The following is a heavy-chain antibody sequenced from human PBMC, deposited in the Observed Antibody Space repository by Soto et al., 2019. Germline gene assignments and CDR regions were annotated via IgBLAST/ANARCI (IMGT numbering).Heavy chain of an antibody. J-gene: IGHJ4*02. CDR1: GFTFSSYV. V-gene: IGHV3-23*01. Sequence: EVQLLESGGGLVQPGGSLRLSCAASGFTFSSYVMRWVRQAPGKGLEWVSAISGSGGSTYYGDSVKGRFTISRDNSKNTLYLQMNSLRAEDTAVYYCAKVRADYYDSSGTIDYWGQGTLVTVSS. CDR2: ISGSGGST. CDR3: AKVRADYYDSSGTIDY. D-gene: IGHD3-22*01.